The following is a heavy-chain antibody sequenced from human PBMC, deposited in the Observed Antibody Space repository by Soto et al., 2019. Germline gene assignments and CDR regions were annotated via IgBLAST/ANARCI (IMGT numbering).Heavy chain of an antibody. CDR2: INPNSGAT. V-gene: IGHV1-2*02. CDR1: GYTFTGYF. Sequence: ASVKVSCKTSGYTFTGYFIHCVRQAPGQGLEWMAYINPNSGATKYAQKFQGRVTLTRDTSINTAYMEMSMLTSDDTAVYYCARGGGTVLAPLPWGQGTLVTVS. CDR3: ARGGGTVLAPLP. D-gene: IGHD3-10*01. J-gene: IGHJ5*02.